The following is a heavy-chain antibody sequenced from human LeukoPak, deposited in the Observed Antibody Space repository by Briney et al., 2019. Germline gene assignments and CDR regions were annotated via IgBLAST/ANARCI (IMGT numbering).Heavy chain of an antibody. CDR3: ARSLIRGYYDSSGYYPAPDV. CDR2: ISYVGSNK. J-gene: IGHJ6*02. V-gene: IGHV3-30-3*01. D-gene: IGHD3-22*01. Sequence: GGSLRLSCAASGFTFSSYAMHWVRQAPGKGLEWVAVISYVGSNKYYADSVKGRFTISRDNSKNTLYLQMNSLRAKDTAVYYCARSLIRGYYDSSGYYPAPDVWGQGTTVTVSS. CDR1: GFTFSSYA.